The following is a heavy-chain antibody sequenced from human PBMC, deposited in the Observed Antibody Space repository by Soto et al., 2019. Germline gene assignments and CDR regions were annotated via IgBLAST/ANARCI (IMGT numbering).Heavy chain of an antibody. V-gene: IGHV1-8*01. J-gene: IGHJ5*02. CDR3: AGGIKYGDYSRWFAP. CDR1: GYTFTSYD. Sequence: QVQLVQSGAEVKKPGASVKVSCKASGYTFTSYDINWVRQATGQGFEYLGWMNPNSGNTGYVKKFQGRVTMTRDTSMSTAYMELSGLRSEDTAVYYCAGGIKYGDYSRWFAPWGPGTLVTVSS. CDR2: MNPNSGNT. D-gene: IGHD4-17*01.